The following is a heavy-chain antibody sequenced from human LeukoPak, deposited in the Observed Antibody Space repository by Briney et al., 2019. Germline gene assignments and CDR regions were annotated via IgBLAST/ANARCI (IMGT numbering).Heavy chain of an antibody. D-gene: IGHD1-14*01. J-gene: IGHJ6*02. V-gene: IGHV3-23*01. CDR3: AKVRTYFYHGLDV. CDR2: ISGTTSGT. Sequence: GGSLRLSCAASGFTFSTCAMSWVSQAPGKGLEWVSGISGTTSGTYYADSVKGRFTISRDNSKNTLFLQVNSLRAEDTAVYYCAKVRTYFYHGLDVWGQGTTVTVSS. CDR1: GFTFSTCA.